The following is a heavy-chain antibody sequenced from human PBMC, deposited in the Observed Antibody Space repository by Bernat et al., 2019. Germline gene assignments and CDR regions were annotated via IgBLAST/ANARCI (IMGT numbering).Heavy chain of an antibody. J-gene: IGHJ4*02. V-gene: IGHV4-59*08. CDR2: IYYSGST. D-gene: IGHD2-21*01. CDR3: ARHYKEIGDIPYFDY. CDR1: GGSISSYY. Sequence: QLQLQESGPGLVKPSETLSLTCTVSGGSISSYYWSWIRQPPGKGLEWIGYIYYSGSTNYNPSLKSRVTISVDTSKNQFSLKLSSVTAADTAVYYCARHYKEIGDIPYFDYWGQGTLVTVSS.